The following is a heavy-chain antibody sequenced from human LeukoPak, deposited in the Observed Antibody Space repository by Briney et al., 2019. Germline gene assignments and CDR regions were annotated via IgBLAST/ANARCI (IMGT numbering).Heavy chain of an antibody. D-gene: IGHD3-22*01. CDR3: ARVPPDYYDSSGYFEPFDI. J-gene: IGHJ3*02. CDR1: GYTFTGYY. Sequence: ASVKVSCKASGYTFTGYYMHWVRQAPGQGLEWMGWISAYNGNTNYAQKLQGRVTMTTDTSTSTAYMELRSLRSDDTAVYYCARVPPDYYDSSGYFEPFDIWGQGTMVTVSS. V-gene: IGHV1-18*04. CDR2: ISAYNGNT.